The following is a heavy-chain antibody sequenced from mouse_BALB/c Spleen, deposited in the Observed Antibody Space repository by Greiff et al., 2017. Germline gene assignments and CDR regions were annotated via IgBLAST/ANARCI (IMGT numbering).Heavy chain of an antibody. CDR3: ARQGAYGNPYYFDY. CDR2: ISSGGSYT. J-gene: IGHJ2*01. Sequence: EVQRVESGGDLVKPGGSLKLSCAASGFTFSSYGMSWVRQTPDKRLEWVATISSGGSYTYYPDSVKGRFTISRDNAKNTLYLQMSSLKSEDTAMYYCARQGAYGNPYYFDYWGQGTTLTVSS. D-gene: IGHD2-1*01. V-gene: IGHV5-6*01. CDR1: GFTFSSYG.